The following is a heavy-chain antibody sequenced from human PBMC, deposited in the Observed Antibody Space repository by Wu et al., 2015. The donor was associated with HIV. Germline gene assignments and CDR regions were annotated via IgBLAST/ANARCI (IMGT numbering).Heavy chain of an antibody. CDR1: GYTFTGYY. Sequence: QVQLVQSGAEVKKPGASVKVSCKASGYTFTGYYMHWVRQAPGQGLEWMGWINPNSGGTNYAQKFQGRVTMTRDTSISTAYMELSRLRSDDTAVYYCARDFIVTMVRGATNWFDPWGQGTLVTVSS. V-gene: IGHV1-2*02. CDR2: INPNSGGT. J-gene: IGHJ5*02. CDR3: ARDFIVTMVRGATNWFDP. D-gene: IGHD3-10*01.